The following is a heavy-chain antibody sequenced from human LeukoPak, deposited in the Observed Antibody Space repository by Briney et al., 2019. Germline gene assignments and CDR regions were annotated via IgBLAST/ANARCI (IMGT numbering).Heavy chain of an antibody. CDR3: SRSSAYMLAQ. CDR2: ISSSGSSI. CDR1: GFTFSDYC. Sequence: GGSLRLSCAASGFTFSDYCMSWIRQAPGKGLEWVSYISSSGSSIYYADSVKGRLTISRDNAKNSLYLQMNSLRAEDTAVYYCSRSSAYMLAQWSQGPLVTVSS. J-gene: IGHJ4*02. V-gene: IGHV3-11*01. D-gene: IGHD6-19*01.